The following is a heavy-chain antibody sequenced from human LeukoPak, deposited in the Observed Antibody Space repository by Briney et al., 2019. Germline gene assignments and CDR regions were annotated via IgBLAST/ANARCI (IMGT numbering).Heavy chain of an antibody. CDR1: GFTFSSYG. D-gene: IGHD2-21*02. CDR2: IWYDGSNK. J-gene: IGHJ3*02. Sequence: GGSLRLSCAASGFTFSSYGMHWVRQAPGKGLEWVAVIWYDGSNKYYADSVKGRFTISRDNAKNTLSLQMNSLSVEDTAVYYCASLVVTDDWAFDIWGQGTMVTVSS. V-gene: IGHV3-33*03. CDR3: ASLVVTDDWAFDI.